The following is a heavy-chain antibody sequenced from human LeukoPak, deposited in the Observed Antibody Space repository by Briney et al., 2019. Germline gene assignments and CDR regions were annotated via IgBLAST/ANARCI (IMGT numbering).Heavy chain of an antibody. CDR2: ISGSGGNT. J-gene: IGHJ4*02. CDR3: TRRTAVAENY. D-gene: IGHD6-19*01. Sequence: GGSLRLSCVASEFTFNNYAMAWVRQGPGKGLEWVSSISGSGGNTYYADSVKGRFTISRDNPKNTLYLQMNSLKTEDTAVYYCTRRTAVAENYWGQGTLVTVSS. CDR1: EFTFNNYA. V-gene: IGHV3-23*01.